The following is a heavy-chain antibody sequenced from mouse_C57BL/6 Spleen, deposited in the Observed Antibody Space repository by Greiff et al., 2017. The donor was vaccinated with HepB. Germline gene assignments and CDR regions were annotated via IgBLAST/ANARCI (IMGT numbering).Heavy chain of an antibody. CDR1: GYSFTGYY. CDR2: INPSTGGT. V-gene: IGHV1-42*01. J-gene: IGHJ2*01. CDR3: ARTGGYPYYFDY. D-gene: IGHD2-2*01. Sequence: EVQLQQSGPELVKPGASVMISCKASGYSFTGYYMNWVKQSPEKSLEWIGEINPSTGGTTYNQKFKAKATLTVDKSSSTAYMQLKSLTSEDSAVYYCARTGGYPYYFDYWGQGTTLTVSS.